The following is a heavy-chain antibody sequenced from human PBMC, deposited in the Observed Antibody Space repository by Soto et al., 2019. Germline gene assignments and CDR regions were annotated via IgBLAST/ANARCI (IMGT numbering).Heavy chain of an antibody. CDR3: ARPLIVYSSGWIPYFDL. CDR1: GGSISSSSYY. V-gene: IGHV4-39*01. D-gene: IGHD6-19*01. Sequence: QLQLQESGPGLVKPSETLSLTCTVSGGSISSSSYYWGWIRQPPGKGLEWIGSIYYSGSTYYNPSHKSRVTIAVDTSNNQFSLKLSSVTAADTAVYYCARPLIVYSSGWIPYFDLWGRGTLVTVSS. CDR2: IYYSGST. J-gene: IGHJ2*01.